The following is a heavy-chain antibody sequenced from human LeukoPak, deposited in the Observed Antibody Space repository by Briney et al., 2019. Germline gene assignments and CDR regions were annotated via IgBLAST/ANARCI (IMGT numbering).Heavy chain of an antibody. V-gene: IGHV1-2*06. CDR3: ARVDRVTEGPYDILTGYLRYYFDY. CDR2: INPNSGGT. Sequence: ASVKVSCKASGYTFTGYYMHWVRQAPGQGLEWMGRINPNSGGTNYAQKFRGRVTMTRDTSISTAYMELSRLRSDDTAVYYCARVDRVTEGPYDILTGYLRYYFDYWGQGTLVTVSS. CDR1: GYTFTGYY. D-gene: IGHD3-9*01. J-gene: IGHJ4*02.